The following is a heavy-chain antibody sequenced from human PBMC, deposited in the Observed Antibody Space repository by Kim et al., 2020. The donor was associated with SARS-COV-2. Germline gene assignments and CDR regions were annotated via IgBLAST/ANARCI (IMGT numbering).Heavy chain of an antibody. CDR2: IKQDGAEK. Sequence: WGSLRLSCAASGFTISNYWMKWVRQAPGKGLEWVAIIKQDGAEKYYRDSVKGRFTISRDNAKSSLYLQMNSLRAEDTAMYYCLSAVGGDAYDIWGQGTMVTVSS. V-gene: IGHV3-7*01. CDR1: GFTISNYW. J-gene: IGHJ3*02. CDR3: LSAVGGDAYDI. D-gene: IGHD3-10*01.